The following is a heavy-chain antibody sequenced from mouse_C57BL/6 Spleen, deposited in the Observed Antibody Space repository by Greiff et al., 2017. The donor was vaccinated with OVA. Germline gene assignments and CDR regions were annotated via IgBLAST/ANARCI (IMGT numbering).Heavy chain of an antibody. J-gene: IGHJ4*01. V-gene: IGHV1-82*01. D-gene: IGHD2-4*01. CDR2: IYPGDGDT. Sequence: QVQLQQSGPELVKPGASVKISCKASGYAFSSSWMNWVKQRPGKGLEWIGRIYPGDGDTNYNGKFKGKATLTADKSASTAYMQLSSLTSEDSAVYFCARSYDYEYAMDYWGQGTSVTVSS. CDR3: ARSYDYEYAMDY. CDR1: GYAFSSSW.